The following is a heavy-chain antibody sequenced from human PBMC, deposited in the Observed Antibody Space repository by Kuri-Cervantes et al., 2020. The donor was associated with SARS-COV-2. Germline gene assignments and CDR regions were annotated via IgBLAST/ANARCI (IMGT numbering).Heavy chain of an antibody. D-gene: IGHD3-16*01. Sequence: ETLSLTCAASGFTFSSYSMNWVRQAPGKGLEWVSSISSSSSYIYYADSVKGRFTISRDNAKNSLYLQMNSLRAEDTAVYYCARKGADYWGQGTLVTVSS. CDR3: ARKGADY. J-gene: IGHJ4*02. CDR2: ISSSSSYI. CDR1: GFTFSSYS. V-gene: IGHV3-21*01.